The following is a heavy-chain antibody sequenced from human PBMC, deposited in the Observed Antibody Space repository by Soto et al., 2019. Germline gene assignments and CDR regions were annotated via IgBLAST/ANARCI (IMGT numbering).Heavy chain of an antibody. Sequence: QVQLVQSGAEVKKPGSSVRVSCKASGGTPSNSACSWVRQAPGQGLEWMGGIIPVFGIVKYAQNLEGRVTITADESTNTAYMELSSLRYEDSAVYYCASGRIVVVGSLAYYGMDVWGQGTTVTVSS. CDR3: ASGRIVVVGSLAYYGMDV. CDR1: GGTPSNSA. V-gene: IGHV1-69*01. CDR2: IIPVFGIV. D-gene: IGHD6-19*01. J-gene: IGHJ6*02.